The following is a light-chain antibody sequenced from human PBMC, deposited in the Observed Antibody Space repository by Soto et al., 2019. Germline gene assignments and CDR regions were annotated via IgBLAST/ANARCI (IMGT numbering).Light chain of an antibody. V-gene: IGKV3D-15*01. CDR2: GAS. CDR1: QSVTTQ. J-gene: IGKJ1*01. Sequence: IVLTQSPGTLSLSPGERATLSCRASQSVTTQLAWYQQKPGQAPRLIIHGASSRATGVPDRITGSGSGTDFTLTISSLQPEDFATYYCQQLNNYPRTFGQGTKVEI. CDR3: QQLNNYPRT.